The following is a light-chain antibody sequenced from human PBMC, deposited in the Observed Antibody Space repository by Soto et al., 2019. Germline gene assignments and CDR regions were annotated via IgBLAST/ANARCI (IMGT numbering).Light chain of an antibody. Sequence: DIQMTQSPSSLSASVGDRVTITCRASQSISSFLNWYQQKPGKAPNLLIYAASSLRSGVPSRFSGSGSGTDFTLTISSLQPEDFATYYCQQSYSTSRSFGQGTKVEIK. J-gene: IGKJ1*01. V-gene: IGKV1-39*01. CDR2: AAS. CDR1: QSISSF. CDR3: QQSYSTSRS.